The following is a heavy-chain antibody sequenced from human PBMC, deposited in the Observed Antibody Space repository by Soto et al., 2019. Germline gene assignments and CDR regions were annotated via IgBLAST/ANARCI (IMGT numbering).Heavy chain of an antibody. CDR2: IYYSGST. V-gene: IGHV4-31*03. D-gene: IGHD5-12*01. J-gene: IGHJ4*02. CDR3: ATLRGYEVVY. Sequence: SETLSLTCTVSGGSISSATYYWSWIRQHPGKGLEWIGYIYYSGSTHYNPSLKSRVTISVDTSKNQFSLRLSSVTAADTAVYYCATLRGYEVVYWGQGTLVTVSS. CDR1: GGSISSATYY.